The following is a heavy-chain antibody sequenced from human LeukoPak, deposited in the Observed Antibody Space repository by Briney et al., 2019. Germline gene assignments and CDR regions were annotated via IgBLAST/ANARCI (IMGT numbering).Heavy chain of an antibody. Sequence: WASVKVSCKASGYTFTSYYMHWVRQAPGQGLEGMGIINPSGGSTSYAQKFQGRVTMTRDMSTSTVYMELSSLRSEDTAVYYCARDPRDFPRYCSSTSCSGGDDAFDIWGQGTMVTVSS. J-gene: IGHJ3*02. CDR3: ARDPRDFPRYCSSTSCSGGDDAFDI. CDR2: INPSGGST. CDR1: GYTFTSYY. D-gene: IGHD2-2*01. V-gene: IGHV1-46*01.